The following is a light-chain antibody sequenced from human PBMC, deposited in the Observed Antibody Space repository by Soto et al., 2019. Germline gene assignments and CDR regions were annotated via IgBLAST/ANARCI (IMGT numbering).Light chain of an antibody. V-gene: IGLV2-14*03. CDR3: CSYTSSTSLI. J-gene: IGLJ2*01. Sequence: QSALTQPASVSGSPGQSITISCTGTSSDIGGYKYVSWYQQHAGKVPKLLIYDVNNRPSGVSDRFSGSKSGNTASLTISGLQGEDEAEYYCCSYTSSTSLIFGGGTKLTVL. CDR2: DVN. CDR1: SSDIGGYKY.